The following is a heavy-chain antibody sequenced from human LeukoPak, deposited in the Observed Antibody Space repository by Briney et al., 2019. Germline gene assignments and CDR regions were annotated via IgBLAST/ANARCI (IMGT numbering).Heavy chain of an antibody. CDR1: GGSFSGYY. Sequence: SETLSLTCAVYGGSFSGYYWSWIRQPPGKGLEWIGEINHSGSTNYNPSLKSRVTIPVDTSKNQFSLKLSSVTAADTAVYYCARTFHPSHRYCSSTSCSQAYYYYYYMDVWGKGTTVTVSS. J-gene: IGHJ6*03. CDR2: INHSGST. V-gene: IGHV4-34*01. D-gene: IGHD2-2*01. CDR3: ARTFHPSHRYCSSTSCSQAYYYYYYMDV.